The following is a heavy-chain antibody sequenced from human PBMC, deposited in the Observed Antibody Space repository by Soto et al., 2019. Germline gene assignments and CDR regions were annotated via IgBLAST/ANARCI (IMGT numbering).Heavy chain of an antibody. J-gene: IGHJ4*02. V-gene: IGHV3-72*01. D-gene: IGHD6-25*01. CDR1: GFTFSDHY. CDR3: TRLWGYSSGPPAPFDY. Sequence: EVHLVESGGGLVQPGGSLRLSCAASGFTFSDHYMDWVRQAPGKGLEWVGRTRNKADSYTTEYAASVKGRFTISRDDSENSLYLQMNSLKTEDTAVYFCTRLWGYSSGPPAPFDYWGQGTLGNVSS. CDR2: TRNKADSYTT.